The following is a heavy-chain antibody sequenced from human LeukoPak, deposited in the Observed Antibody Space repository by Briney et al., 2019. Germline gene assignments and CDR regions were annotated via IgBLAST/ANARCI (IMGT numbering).Heavy chain of an antibody. CDR3: ATDQGGYGDHWYFDY. CDR2: FDPEDGET. CDR1: GYTLTELS. Sequence: GASVKVSCKVSGYTLTELSMHWVRQAPGKGLEWMGGFDPEDGETIYAQKFQGRVTMTEDTSTDTAYMELSSLRSEDTAVYYCATDQGGYGDHWYFDYWGKGTLVTVSS. V-gene: IGHV1-24*01. D-gene: IGHD4-17*01. J-gene: IGHJ4*02.